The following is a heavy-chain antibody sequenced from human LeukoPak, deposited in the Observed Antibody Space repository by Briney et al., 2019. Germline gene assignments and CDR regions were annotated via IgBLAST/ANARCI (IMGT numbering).Heavy chain of an antibody. D-gene: IGHD2-2*01. CDR3: ARPRGVCSSTSCYLDDY. CDR2: ISGYNGNT. Sequence: ASVKVSCKASGYTFTSDGISWVRQAPGQGLEWMGWISGYNGNTNYAQKLQGRVTMTTDTSTSTAYMELRSLRSDDTAVYYCARPRGVCSSTSCYLDDYWGQGTLVTVSS. CDR1: GYTFTSDG. V-gene: IGHV1-18*01. J-gene: IGHJ4*02.